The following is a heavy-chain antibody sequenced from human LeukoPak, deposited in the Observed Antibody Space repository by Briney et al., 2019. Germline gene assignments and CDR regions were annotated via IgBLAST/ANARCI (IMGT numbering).Heavy chain of an antibody. CDR3: AREKYDFWSGALGY. D-gene: IGHD3-3*01. V-gene: IGHV1-69*05. Sequence: ASVKVSCKASGGTFSSYAIRWVRQADGQGLEWVGWILPIFGTATYAQKSQGRVTITTDESTSTAYMELSSLRSEDTAVYYCAREKYDFWSGALGYWGQGTLVTVSS. CDR2: ILPIFGTA. CDR1: GGTFSSYA. J-gene: IGHJ4*02.